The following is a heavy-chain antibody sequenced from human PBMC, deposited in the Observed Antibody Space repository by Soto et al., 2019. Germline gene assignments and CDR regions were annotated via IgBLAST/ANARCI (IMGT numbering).Heavy chain of an antibody. CDR1: GGSVSRGSSY. D-gene: IGHD3-22*01. V-gene: IGHV4-61*01. CDR2: SYYSGST. J-gene: IGHJ5*02. Sequence: SEILALTGSVCGGSVSRGSSYWSCIRRPPGKGLEWIGYSYYSGSTDYNPPLKSRVTISVDTAPNQFSVKLSSVTAADTAVYYCARGSDSSGYCRFDPWGQGTLLTVSS. CDR3: ARGSDSSGYCRFDP.